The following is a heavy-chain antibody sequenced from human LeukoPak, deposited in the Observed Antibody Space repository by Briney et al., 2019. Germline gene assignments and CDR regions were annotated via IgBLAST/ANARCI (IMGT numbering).Heavy chain of an antibody. CDR1: GYTFTDYY. CDR2: INPDSDST. CDR3: ARHEGYCISSSCSDTFDI. Sequence: ASVKVSCKASGYTFTDYYIYWVRQAPGQGLEWMGWINPDSDSTNYAQNFQGRVAMTRDTSISTAYMELSRLRSDDTAVYYCARHEGYCISSSCSDTFDIWGQGTMVTVSS. J-gene: IGHJ3*02. D-gene: IGHD2-2*01. V-gene: IGHV1-2*02.